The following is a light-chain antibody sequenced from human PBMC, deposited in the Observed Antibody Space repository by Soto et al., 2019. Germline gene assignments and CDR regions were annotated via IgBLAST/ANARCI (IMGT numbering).Light chain of an antibody. Sequence: EILMTQSPATLSVSPGERATLSCRASQNVGSHVAWYQQKPGQAPRLFIYGASTRATGIPARFSGSGSGTEFTLTISSLQSEDFSIDYCQQYDNWPPLTFGGGTKVEIQ. J-gene: IGKJ4*01. CDR3: QQYDNWPPLT. CDR2: GAS. CDR1: QNVGSH. V-gene: IGKV3-15*01.